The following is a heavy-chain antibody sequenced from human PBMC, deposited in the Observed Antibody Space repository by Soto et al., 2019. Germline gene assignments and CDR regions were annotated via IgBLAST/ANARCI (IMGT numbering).Heavy chain of an antibody. V-gene: IGHV3-48*02. CDR1: GFTFSSYS. CDR2: INGGSATI. J-gene: IGHJ4*02. Sequence: GGSLRLSCGVSGFTFSSYSFNWVRQAPGKGLEWLSYINGGSATIDYADSVKGRFTISRDNAKNSLYLQMDSLRDEDSAVYYWARDRDWAFDYWGQGTQVTVSS. CDR3: ARDRDWAFDY. D-gene: IGHD3-9*01.